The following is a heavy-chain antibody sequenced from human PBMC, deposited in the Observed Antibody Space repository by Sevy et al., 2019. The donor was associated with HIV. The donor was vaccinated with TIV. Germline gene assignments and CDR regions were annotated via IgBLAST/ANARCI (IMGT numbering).Heavy chain of an antibody. J-gene: IGHJ5*02. V-gene: IGHV1-2*02. CDR3: ARGGDSSGYYMGSPWFDP. CDR2: INPNSGGT. Sequence: ASVKVSCKASGYTFTSYYMHWVRQAPGQGLEWMGWINPNSGGTNYAQKFQGRVTMTRDTSISTAYMELSRLRSDDTAVYYCARGGDSSGYYMGSPWFDPWGQGTLVTVSS. CDR1: GYTFTSYY. D-gene: IGHD3-22*01.